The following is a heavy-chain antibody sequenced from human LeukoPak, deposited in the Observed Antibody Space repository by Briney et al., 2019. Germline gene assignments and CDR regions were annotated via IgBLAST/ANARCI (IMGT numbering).Heavy chain of an antibody. CDR3: ARAIRFNYFDY. CDR1: GFTFSSYS. Sequence: PGGSLRLSCAASGFTFSSYSMNWVRQAPGKGLEWVSSISTSSIYIYYADSVKGRFTISRDNAKNSLYLQMNSLRAEDTAVYYCARAIRFNYFDYWGQGTLVTVSS. CDR2: ISTSSIYI. V-gene: IGHV3-21*01. J-gene: IGHJ4*02.